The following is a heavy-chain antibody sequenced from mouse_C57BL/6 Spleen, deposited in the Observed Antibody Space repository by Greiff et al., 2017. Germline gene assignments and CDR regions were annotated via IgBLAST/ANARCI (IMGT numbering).Heavy chain of an antibody. V-gene: IGHV1-59*01. CDR1: GYTFTSYW. J-gene: IGHJ2*01. CDR3: ARPSNWDYFEY. Sequence: QVQLQQPGAELVRPGTSVKLSCKASGYTFTSYWMHWVKQRPGQGLEWIGVIDPSDSYTNYNHKFKGKATLMGDTSSSTAYMQLSSLRSEDSAVYDCARPSNWDYFEYWGQGTTLPVSS. D-gene: IGHD4-1*01. CDR2: IDPSDSYT.